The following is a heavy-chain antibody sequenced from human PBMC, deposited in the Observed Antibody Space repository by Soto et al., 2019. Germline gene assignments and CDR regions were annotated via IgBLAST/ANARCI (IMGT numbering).Heavy chain of an antibody. D-gene: IGHD3-10*01. CDR1: GDSVSNNSVA. CDR3: ARTLRGRGVKYFDD. J-gene: IGHJ4*02. Sequence: QAQLQQSGPGLVKPSQTLSLSCAISGDSVSNNSVAWNWVRQSPSRGLEWLGRTYYRSKWHYDYAPAVRSRITINPDTSKNHFSLQLKSVSPEDAAVYYCARTLRGRGVKYFDDWGQGTLVTVSS. CDR2: TYYRSKWHY. V-gene: IGHV6-1*01.